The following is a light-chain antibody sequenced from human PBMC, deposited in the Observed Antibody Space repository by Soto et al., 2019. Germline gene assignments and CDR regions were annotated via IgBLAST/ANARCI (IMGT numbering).Light chain of an antibody. V-gene: IGKV3-15*01. CDR2: GAS. J-gene: IGKJ1*01. CDR1: QSVRSN. Sequence: EIVMTQTPATLSVYPGDRATLSCRASQSVRSNLAWYQQKPGQAPRLLIYGASTRATGIPARFSGSGSGTEFTLTISSLQYEDFAVYYCQQYNNWPPWTFGQGTMVEVK. CDR3: QQYNNWPPWT.